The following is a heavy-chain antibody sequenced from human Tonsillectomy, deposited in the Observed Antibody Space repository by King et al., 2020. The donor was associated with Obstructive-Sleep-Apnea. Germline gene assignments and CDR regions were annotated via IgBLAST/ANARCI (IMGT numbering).Heavy chain of an antibody. CDR1: GFTFSSYS. CDR2: ISSSSSYI. V-gene: IGHV3-21*01. Sequence: VQLVESGGGLVKPGGSLRLSCAASGFTFSSYSMNLVRQAPGKGLDWVSSISSSSSYIYYADSVKGRFTISRDNAKNSLYLQMNSLRAEDTAVYYCARVPYYYDSSGSYDAFDIWGQGTMVTVSS. J-gene: IGHJ3*02. D-gene: IGHD3-22*01. CDR3: ARVPYYYDSSGSYDAFDI.